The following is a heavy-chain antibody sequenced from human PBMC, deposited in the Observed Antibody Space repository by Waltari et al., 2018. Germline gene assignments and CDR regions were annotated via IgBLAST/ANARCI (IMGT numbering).Heavy chain of an antibody. CDR2: IYTSGST. V-gene: IGHV4-4*07. Sequence: QVQLQESGPGLVKPSETLSLTCTVSGGSISSYYWSWIRQPAGKGLEWIGRIYTSGSTNYTPSLKGRVTMSVDTSKNQFSLKLSSVTAADTAVYYCARGGDFWSGYRHYYYYYMDVWGKGTTVTISS. D-gene: IGHD3-3*01. J-gene: IGHJ6*03. CDR1: GGSISSYY. CDR3: ARGGDFWSGYRHYYYYYMDV.